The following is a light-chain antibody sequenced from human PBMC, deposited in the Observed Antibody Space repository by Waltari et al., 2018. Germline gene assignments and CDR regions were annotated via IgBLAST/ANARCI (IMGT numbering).Light chain of an antibody. CDR2: AAS. V-gene: IGKV1D-12*01. CDR1: QRITSW. CDR3: QQADSLPLT. J-gene: IGKJ4*01. Sequence: VTITCRASQRITSWLAWYQQKPGKAPKLLIYAASSLQSGVPSRFSGSGSGADFTLTISSLQPEDFATYYCQQADSLPLTFGGGTKVEIK.